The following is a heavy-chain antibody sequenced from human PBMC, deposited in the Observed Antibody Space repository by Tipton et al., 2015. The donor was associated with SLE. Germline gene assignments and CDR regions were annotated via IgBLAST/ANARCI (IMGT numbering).Heavy chain of an antibody. CDR1: GDSITSSSYY. V-gene: IGHV4-39*07. J-gene: IGHJ4*02. CDR2: SGST. D-gene: IGHD2-2*01. CDR3: ATSPLTL. Sequence: TLSLTCTVSGDSITSSSYYWGWIRQPPGKGLEWIGRSGSTYYNPSLKSRVTISVDMSKNQFSLKLTSVTAADTAVYYCATSPLTLWGQGTLVTVSS.